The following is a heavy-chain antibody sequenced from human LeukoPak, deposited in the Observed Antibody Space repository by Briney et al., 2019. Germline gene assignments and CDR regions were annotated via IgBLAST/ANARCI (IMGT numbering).Heavy chain of an antibody. J-gene: IGHJ3*02. D-gene: IGHD6-19*01. CDR3: AKRYSSGWYFDAFDI. V-gene: IGHV3-23*01. CDR2: ISGSGGST. CDR1: GFTFSSYA. Sequence: GGSLRLSCAASGFTFSSYAISWVRQAPGKGLEWVSAISGSGGSTYYADSVKGRFTISRDNSKNTVYVQMNSLRAEDTAVYYCAKRYSSGWYFDAFDIWGQGTMVTVSS.